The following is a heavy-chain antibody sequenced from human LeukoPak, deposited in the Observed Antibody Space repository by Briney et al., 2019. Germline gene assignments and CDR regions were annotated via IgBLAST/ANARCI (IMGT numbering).Heavy chain of an antibody. CDR1: GYTFTSYA. Sequence: ASVEVSCKASGYTFTSYAMNWVRQAPGQGLEWMGWINTNTGNPTYAQGFTGRFVFSLDTSVSTAYLQISSLKAEDTAVYYCARETDGDYVYYMDVWGKGTTVTVSS. CDR3: ARETDGDYVYYMDV. CDR2: INTNTGNP. J-gene: IGHJ6*03. V-gene: IGHV7-4-1*02. D-gene: IGHD4-17*01.